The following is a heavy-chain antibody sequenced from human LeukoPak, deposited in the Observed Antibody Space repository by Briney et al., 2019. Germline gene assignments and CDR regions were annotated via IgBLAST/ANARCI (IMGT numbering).Heavy chain of an antibody. J-gene: IGHJ5*02. Sequence: ASVKVSCKASGYTFANYGISWVRQAPGQGLEWMAWISAYNGDTRYAQKFQGRVMLTTDTSTTTAYMELRNLRSDDTAVYYCARDACVSCGGDCCHDPWGQGTLVTVSS. CDR2: ISAYNGDT. D-gene: IGHD2-21*02. V-gene: IGHV1-18*01. CDR3: ARDACVSCGGDCCHDP. CDR1: GYTFANYG.